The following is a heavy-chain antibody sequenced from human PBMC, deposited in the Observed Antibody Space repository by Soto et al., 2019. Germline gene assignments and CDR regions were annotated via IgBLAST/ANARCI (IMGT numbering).Heavy chain of an antibody. CDR1: GGSISSYY. J-gene: IGHJ6*02. CDR2: IYTSGST. V-gene: IGHV4-4*07. Sequence: QVQLQESGPGLVKPSETLSLTCTVSGGSISSYYWSWIRQPAGKGLEWIGRIYTSGSTNYNPSLKRRVTMSVDTSKNQFSLKLSSVTAADTAVYYCARDLMKARRFLWFGDRGSYYYGMDVWGQGTTVTVSS. D-gene: IGHD3-10*01. CDR3: ARDLMKARRFLWFGDRGSYYYGMDV.